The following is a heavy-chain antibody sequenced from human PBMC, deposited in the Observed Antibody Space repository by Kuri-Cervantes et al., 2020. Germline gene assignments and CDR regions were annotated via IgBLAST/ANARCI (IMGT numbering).Heavy chain of an antibody. CDR2: ISSSGSTI. V-gene: IGHV3-11*01. CDR1: GFTFSDYY. Sequence: GGSLRLSCAASGFTFSDYYMSWIRQAPGKGLEWVSYISSSGSTIYYADSVKGRFTISRDNAKNSLYLQMNSLRAEDTAVYYCARDKQLRIAAAGRGYYYYYGMDVWGQGTTVTVSS. D-gene: IGHD6-13*01. J-gene: IGHJ6*02. CDR3: ARDKQLRIAAAGRGYYYYYGMDV.